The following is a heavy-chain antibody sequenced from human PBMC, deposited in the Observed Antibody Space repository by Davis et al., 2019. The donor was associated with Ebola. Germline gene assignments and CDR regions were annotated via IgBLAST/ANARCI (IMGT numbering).Heavy chain of an antibody. D-gene: IGHD3-9*01. V-gene: IGHV3-48*03. Sequence: PGGSLRLSCAASGFTFSSYEMNWVRQAPGKGLEWVSYISSSGSTIYYADSVKGRFTISRDNAKNSLYLQMNSLRAEDTAVYYCARAQPTPYYDILTGYWNWFDPWGQGTLVTVSS. CDR2: ISSSGSTI. J-gene: IGHJ5*02. CDR1: GFTFSSYE. CDR3: ARAQPTPYYDILTGYWNWFDP.